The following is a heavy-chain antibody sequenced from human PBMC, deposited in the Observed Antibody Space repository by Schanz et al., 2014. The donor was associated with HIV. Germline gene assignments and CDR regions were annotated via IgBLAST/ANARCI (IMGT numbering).Heavy chain of an antibody. J-gene: IGHJ6*02. Sequence: EVQLLESGGGLVQPGGSLRLSCAASGFTFDTSAMTWVRQAPGRGLEWVSGINWSSSSIAYADSVKGRFSLSRDNAKNTLYLQMNSLRAEDTAVYYCARETVNYYYGMDVWGQGTTVTVSS. CDR1: GFTFDTSA. V-gene: IGHV3-9*01. CDR2: INWSSSSI. D-gene: IGHD4-4*01. CDR3: ARETVNYYYGMDV.